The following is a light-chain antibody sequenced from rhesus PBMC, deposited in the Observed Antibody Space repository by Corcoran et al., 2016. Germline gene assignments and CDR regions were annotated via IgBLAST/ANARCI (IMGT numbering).Light chain of an antibody. CDR3: QQESNWSYS. J-gene: IGKJ2*01. V-gene: IGKV3-17*02. CDR2: DAS. CDR1: QSVSSR. Sequence: EIVMTQSPATLSLSPGERATLSCRASQSVSSRLAWYQQKPGQAPRLLIYDASGRVTGIPDRFSGSGSGKDFTLTFSSLEPEDVAVYFCQQESNWSYSFGQGTKVEIK.